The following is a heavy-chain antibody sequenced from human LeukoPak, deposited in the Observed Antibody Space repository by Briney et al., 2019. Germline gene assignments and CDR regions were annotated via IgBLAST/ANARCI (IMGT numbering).Heavy chain of an antibody. V-gene: IGHV4-4*07. D-gene: IGHD2-2*01. CDR2: IYTSGST. CDR3: ARDQEAYCSSTSCYEYYYYMDV. Sequence: PSETLSLTCTVSGGSISSYYWSWIRQPAGKGLEWIGRIYTSGSTNYNPSLKSRVTMSVDMSKNQFSLKLSSVTAADTAVYYCARDQEAYCSSTSCYEYYYYMDVWGKGTTVTISS. CDR1: GGSISSYY. J-gene: IGHJ6*03.